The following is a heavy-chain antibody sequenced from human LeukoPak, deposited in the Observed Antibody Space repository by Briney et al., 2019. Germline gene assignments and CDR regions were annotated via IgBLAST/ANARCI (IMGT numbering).Heavy chain of an antibody. V-gene: IGHV3-7*01. D-gene: IGHD5-12*01. CDR1: GFTFSNYW. Sequence: PGGSLRLSCAASGFTFSNYWMSWVRQAPGKGLEWVANIKQDGSEKYYVDSVKGRFTISRDNAKNSLYLQMNSLRAEDTAAYYCATDNGYATPFDYWGQGTLVTVSS. J-gene: IGHJ4*02. CDR3: ATDNGYATPFDY. CDR2: IKQDGSEK.